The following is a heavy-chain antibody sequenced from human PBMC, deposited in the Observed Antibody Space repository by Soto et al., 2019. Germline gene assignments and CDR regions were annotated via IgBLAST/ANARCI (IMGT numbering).Heavy chain of an antibody. D-gene: IGHD6-13*01. CDR1: GFTFSSYA. Sequence: GGSLRLSCAASGFTFSSYAMSWVRQAPGKGLEWVSAISGSGGSTYYADSVKGRFTISRDNSKNTLYLQMNSLRAEDTAVYYCAKSSSSWGDYYYYGMDVWGQGTTVTVSS. CDR3: AKSSSSWGDYYYYGMDV. V-gene: IGHV3-23*01. J-gene: IGHJ6*02. CDR2: ISGSGGST.